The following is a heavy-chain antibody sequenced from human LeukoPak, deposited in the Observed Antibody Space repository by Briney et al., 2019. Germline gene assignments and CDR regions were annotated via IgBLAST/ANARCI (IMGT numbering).Heavy chain of an antibody. CDR2: IYYRGST. CDR1: GGSISSSSYY. Sequence: SETLSLTCTVSGGSISSSSYYWGWIRQPPGQGLEWIGSIYYRGSTYYNPSLKSRVTISVDKSKNQFSLNLSSVTAAGTAVYYCAGSHQWLDAFHIWGKGTMVTVSS. V-gene: IGHV4-39*07. J-gene: IGHJ3*02. CDR3: AGSHQWLDAFHI. D-gene: IGHD6-19*01.